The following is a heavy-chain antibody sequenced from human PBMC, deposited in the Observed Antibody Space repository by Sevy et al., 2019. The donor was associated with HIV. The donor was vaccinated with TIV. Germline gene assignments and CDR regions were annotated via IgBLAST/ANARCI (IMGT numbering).Heavy chain of an antibody. CDR1: GGSVSSGSYD. V-gene: IGHV4-61*01. Sequence: SETLSLTCTVSGGSVSSGSYDWSWIRQPPGKGLEWIGYIYYSGSTNYNPSLKSRVTISVDTSKNQFSLKLSSVTAADTAVYYCATGQAYYYDSSGSFQHWGQGTLVTVSS. CDR3: ATGQAYYYDSSGSFQH. CDR2: IYYSGST. J-gene: IGHJ1*01. D-gene: IGHD3-22*01.